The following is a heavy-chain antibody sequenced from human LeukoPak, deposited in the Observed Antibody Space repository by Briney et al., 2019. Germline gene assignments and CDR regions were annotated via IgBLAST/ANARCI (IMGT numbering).Heavy chain of an antibody. J-gene: IGHJ4*02. V-gene: IGHV1-2*06. CDR1: GYTFTGYY. D-gene: IGHD3-22*01. Sequence: GASVKVSCKASGYTFTGYYMHWVRQAPGQGLEWMGRINPNSGGTNYAQKLQGRVTMTTDTSTSTAYMELRSLRSDDTAVYYCARDGSPYYYDSSGFTDYWGQGTLVTVSS. CDR2: INPNSGGT. CDR3: ARDGSPYYYDSSGFTDY.